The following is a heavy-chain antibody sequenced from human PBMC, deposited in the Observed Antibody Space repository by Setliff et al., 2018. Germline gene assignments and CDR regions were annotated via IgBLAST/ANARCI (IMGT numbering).Heavy chain of an antibody. Sequence: GGSLRLSCATSGFTFSSYAMHWVRQAPGKGLEWVSSIGGSSADIYYADSVRGRFTISRDNAKNSLYLQMNSLRAEDTAVYYCVRDDVRGYYMDVWGKGTTVTVSS. CDR2: IGGSSADI. V-gene: IGHV3-21*01. D-gene: IGHD3-10*02. CDR3: VRDDVRGYYMDV. CDR1: GFTFSSYA. J-gene: IGHJ6*03.